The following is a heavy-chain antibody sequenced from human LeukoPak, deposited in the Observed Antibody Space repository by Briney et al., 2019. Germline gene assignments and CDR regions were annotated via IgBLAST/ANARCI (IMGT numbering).Heavy chain of an antibody. CDR1: GGTFSSYA. CDR3: ARDSGSYFTAFDY. CDR2: IIPIFGTA. V-gene: IGHV1-69*13. Sequence: GASVKVSCKASGGTFSSYAISWVRQAPGQGLEWMGRIIPIFGTANYAQKFQGRVTITADESTSTACMELSSLRSEDTAVYYCARDSGSYFTAFDYWGQGTLVTVSS. J-gene: IGHJ4*02. D-gene: IGHD1-26*01.